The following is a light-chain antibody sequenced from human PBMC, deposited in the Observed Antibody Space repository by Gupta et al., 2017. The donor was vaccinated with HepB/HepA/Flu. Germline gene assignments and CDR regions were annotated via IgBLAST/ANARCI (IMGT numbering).Light chain of an antibody. J-gene: IGKJ1*01. CDR3: QQYSSSKRT. Sequence: EIVLTPSPGTPSLSPGERATLSCRASQSVTNNYLAWYQHKPGQAPRLLIYDASSRTAGIPDRFGGSGSGTDFTLTISRLEPEDFAVYYCQQYSSSKRTFGQGTKVEIK. CDR1: QSVTNNY. V-gene: IGKV3-20*01. CDR2: DAS.